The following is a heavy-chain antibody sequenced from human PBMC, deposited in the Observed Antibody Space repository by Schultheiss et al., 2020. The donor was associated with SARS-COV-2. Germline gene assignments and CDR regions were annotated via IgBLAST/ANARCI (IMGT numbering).Heavy chain of an antibody. CDR1: GGTFSSYA. V-gene: IGHV1-69*13. J-gene: IGHJ6*02. D-gene: IGHD2-15*01. CDR2: IIPIFGTA. Sequence: SVKVSCKASGGTFSSYAISWVRQAPGQGLEWMGGIIPIFGTANYAQKFQGRVTITADESTSTAYMELSSLRSEDTAVYYCARSGYCSGGSCYEESYYYYGMDVCGQGTTVTVSS. CDR3: ARSGYCSGGSCYEESYYYYGMDV.